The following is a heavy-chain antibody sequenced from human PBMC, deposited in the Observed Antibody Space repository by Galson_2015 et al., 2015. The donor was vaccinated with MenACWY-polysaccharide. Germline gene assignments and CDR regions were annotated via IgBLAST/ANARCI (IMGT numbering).Heavy chain of an antibody. V-gene: IGHV1-18*01. CDR3: ARDPGYYGSGRRVHGMDF. J-gene: IGHJ6*02. Sequence: SVKVSCKASGYTFTSYGISWVRQAPGQGLEWMGWISAYNGNTNYAQKLQGRVTVTTDTSTSTAYMELRSLRSDDTDVYYCARDPGYYGSGRRVHGMDFWGQGTPVTVSS. D-gene: IGHD3-10*01. CDR1: GYTFTSYG. CDR2: ISAYNGNT.